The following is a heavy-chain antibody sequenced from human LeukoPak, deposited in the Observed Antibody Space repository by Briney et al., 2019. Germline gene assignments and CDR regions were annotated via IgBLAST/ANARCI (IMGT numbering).Heavy chain of an antibody. CDR3: ARGGYDSSATFYYYMDV. CDR2: IDYSGGT. J-gene: IGHJ6*03. D-gene: IGHD3-22*01. Sequence: SETLSLTCAVYGGSLSGYYWNWIRQSPGKGLEWIGEIDYSGGTNYHPSLKSRVTISVDTSKTRFSLSLTSVTAADTAVYYCARGGYDSSATFYYYMDVWGKGTTVTVSS. V-gene: IGHV4-34*01. CDR1: GGSLSGYY.